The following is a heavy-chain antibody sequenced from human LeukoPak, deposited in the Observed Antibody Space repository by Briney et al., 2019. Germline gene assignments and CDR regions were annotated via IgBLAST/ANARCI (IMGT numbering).Heavy chain of an antibody. CDR1: GYSISSGYY. V-gene: IGHV4-38-2*02. CDR2: IYHSGNT. Sequence: SETLSLTCTVSGYSISSGYYWGWIRQPPGKGLEWIGSIYHSGNTYYSPSLKSRVTISVDTSKNQFSLKLASVTAADTAVYYCARGGFGDYRPRAFDIWGQGTMVTVSS. D-gene: IGHD3-10*01. J-gene: IGHJ3*02. CDR3: ARGGFGDYRPRAFDI.